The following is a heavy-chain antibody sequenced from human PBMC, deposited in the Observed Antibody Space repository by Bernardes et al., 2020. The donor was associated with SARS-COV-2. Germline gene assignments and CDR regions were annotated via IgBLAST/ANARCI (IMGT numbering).Heavy chain of an antibody. V-gene: IGHV3-23*01. CDR1: GFTFRTYA. CDR3: AKDPGSSGDYFDY. CDR2: ISDSGGTT. J-gene: IGHJ4*02. Sequence: GGSLRLSCAVSGFTFRTYAMNWVRQAPGKGLEWVSTISDSGGTTYYANSVQGRFTISRDNSKNTLYLQMNSLRAEDTAIYYCAKDPGSSGDYFDYWGQGVLVTVSS. D-gene: IGHD2-15*01.